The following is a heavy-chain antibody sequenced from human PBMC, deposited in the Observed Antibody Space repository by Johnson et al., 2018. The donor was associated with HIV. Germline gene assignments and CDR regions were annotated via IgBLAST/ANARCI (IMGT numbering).Heavy chain of an antibody. J-gene: IGHJ3*02. D-gene: IGHD2-2*01. CDR2: IRSNAYGGTT. CDR3: ARPDRVNSIVVVPAGAFDI. V-gene: IGHV3-49*02. Sequence: PGKGLEWVGFIRSNAYGGTTEYAASVKGRFTISRDDSKSVANLQMNSLKTGDTAVYYCARPDRVNSIVVVPAGAFDIWGQGTMVTVSS.